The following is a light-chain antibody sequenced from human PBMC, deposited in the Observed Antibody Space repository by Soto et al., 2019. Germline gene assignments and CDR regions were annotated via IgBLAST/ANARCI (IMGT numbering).Light chain of an antibody. CDR3: MQATQFPT. Sequence: DIVMTQTPPSLPVNPGEPASISCRSSQSLLHSNGHTYLHWYPQKPGQSPQLLIYRVSSRFSGVPDRFSGSGSGSNFTLKISWVEAEDVGVYYCMQATQFPTFGGGTKVEIK. CDR1: QSLLHSNGHTY. V-gene: IGKV2-40*01. CDR2: RVS. J-gene: IGKJ4*01.